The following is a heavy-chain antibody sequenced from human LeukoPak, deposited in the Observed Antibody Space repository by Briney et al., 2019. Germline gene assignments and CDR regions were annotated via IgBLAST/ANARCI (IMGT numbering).Heavy chain of an antibody. Sequence: SETLSLTCTVSGGSISSYYWSWIRRPAGKGLEWIGRIYTSGNTNYNPSLKSRVTMSVDTSKNQFSLKLSSVTAADTAVYYCARDLHGSGTWDWFDPWGQGTLVTVSS. CDR2: IYTSGNT. CDR1: GGSISSYY. J-gene: IGHJ5*02. V-gene: IGHV4-4*07. D-gene: IGHD3-10*01. CDR3: ARDLHGSGTWDWFDP.